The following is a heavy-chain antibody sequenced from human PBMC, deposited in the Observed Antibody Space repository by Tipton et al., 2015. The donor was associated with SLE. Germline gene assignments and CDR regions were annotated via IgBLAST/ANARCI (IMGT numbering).Heavy chain of an antibody. D-gene: IGHD6-13*01. V-gene: IGHV3-30*04. CDR3: ARVIAAPPYGMDV. Sequence: SLRLSCPASGFTFSSYAMHWVRQAPDKGLEWVAVISYDGSNKYYGDSVKGRFTISRDNSKSTLYLQMSSLRPEDTAVYYCARVIAAPPYGMDVWGQGTTVTVSS. CDR1: GFTFSSYA. J-gene: IGHJ6*02. CDR2: ISYDGSNK.